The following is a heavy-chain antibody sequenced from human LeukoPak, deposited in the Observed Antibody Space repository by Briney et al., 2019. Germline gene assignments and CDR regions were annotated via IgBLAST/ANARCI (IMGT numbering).Heavy chain of an antibody. Sequence: SQTLSLACTVSRGSINTGNYYWSWIRQPPGKGLEWIGEINHSGSTNYNPSHKSRVTISVDTSKNQFSLKLSSVTAADTAVYYCARYTYCSSTSCPIRRWFDPWGQGTLVTVSS. CDR2: INHSGST. CDR3: ARYTYCSSTSCPIRRWFDP. CDR1: RGSINTGNYY. D-gene: IGHD2-2*01. J-gene: IGHJ5*02. V-gene: IGHV4-30-4*01.